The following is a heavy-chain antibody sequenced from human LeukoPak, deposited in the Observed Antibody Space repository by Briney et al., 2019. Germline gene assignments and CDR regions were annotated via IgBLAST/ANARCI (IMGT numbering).Heavy chain of an antibody. D-gene: IGHD3-10*01. Sequence: GGSLRLSCAASGFTFSSYWMSWVRQAPGKGLEWVAVISDDGRTTYYADSVKGRFTISRDNSKNTLYLQMNSLRAEDTAVYYCAKDLPLLWFGELSPLENWGQGTLVTVSS. V-gene: IGHV3-30*18. CDR2: ISDDGRTT. CDR3: AKDLPLLWFGELSPLEN. J-gene: IGHJ4*02. CDR1: GFTFSSYW.